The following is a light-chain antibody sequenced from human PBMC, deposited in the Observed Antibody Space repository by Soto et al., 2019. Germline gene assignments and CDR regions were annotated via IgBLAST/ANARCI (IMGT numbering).Light chain of an antibody. V-gene: IGKV3D-15*01. CDR3: QEYNSWPYT. Sequence: EIVMTQSPATLSVSPGERATLSCRASQSVSSNLAWYQQKPGQAPRLLIYGASTRPTGIPDRFSGRGSGTEFTLTISRLQSAEFAVYYCQEYNSWPYTFGQGTKLEIK. CDR2: GAS. CDR1: QSVSSN. J-gene: IGKJ2*01.